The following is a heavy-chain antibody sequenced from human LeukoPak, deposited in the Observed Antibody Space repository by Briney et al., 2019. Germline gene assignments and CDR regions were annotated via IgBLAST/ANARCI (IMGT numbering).Heavy chain of an antibody. CDR3: AKQRGYYDSNFQH. CDR2: ISSSGSTI. D-gene: IGHD3-22*01. CDR1: GFTFSSYE. V-gene: IGHV3-48*03. J-gene: IGHJ1*01. Sequence: GGSLRLSCAASGFTFSSYEMNWVRQAPGKGLEWVSYISSSGSTIYYADSVKGRFTISRDNAKNSLYLQMNSLRAEDTAVYYRAKQRGYYDSNFQHWGQGTLVTASS.